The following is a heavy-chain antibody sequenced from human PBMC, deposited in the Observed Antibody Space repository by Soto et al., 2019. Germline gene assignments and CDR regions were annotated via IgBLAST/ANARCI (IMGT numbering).Heavy chain of an antibody. Sequence: QVQLVQSGAEVKKPGASVKVSCKASGYTFTSYYMHWVRQAPGQGLEWMGIINPSGGSTSYAQKFQGRVTMTRDTSTGTVYMELSSMGSEDAAVYYCAGRVLPTRDYWGQGTLVTVSS. V-gene: IGHV1-46*01. J-gene: IGHJ4*02. D-gene: IGHD3-3*01. CDR2: INPSGGST. CDR1: GYTFTSYY. CDR3: AGRVLPTRDY.